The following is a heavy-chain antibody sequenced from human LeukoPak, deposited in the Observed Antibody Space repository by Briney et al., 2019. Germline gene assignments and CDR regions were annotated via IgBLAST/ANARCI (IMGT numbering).Heavy chain of an antibody. V-gene: IGHV4-59*08. J-gene: IGHJ3*02. CDR3: ARWSNYWGSDAFDI. CDR2: TYYSGST. CDR1: GGSISSYY. Sequence: SETLSLTCTVSGGSISSYYWSWIRQPPGKGLEWIGYTYYSGSTNYNPSLKSRVTISVDTSKNQFSLKLSSVTAADTAVYYCARWSNYWGSDAFDIWGQGTMVTVSS. D-gene: IGHD7-27*01.